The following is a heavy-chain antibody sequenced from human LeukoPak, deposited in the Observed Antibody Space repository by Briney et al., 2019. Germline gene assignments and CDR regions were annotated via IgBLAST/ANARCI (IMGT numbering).Heavy chain of an antibody. CDR2: ISTSSSYI. J-gene: IGHJ4*02. Sequence: GGSLRLSCAASGFTFSSYSMNWVRQARGKGLEWVSSISTSSSYIYYADSVKGRFTISRDNAKNSLYLQMNSLRAEDTAVYYCARDLSSIAARLDYWGQGTLVTVSS. CDR3: ARDLSSIAARLDY. CDR1: GFTFSSYS. V-gene: IGHV3-21*01. D-gene: IGHD6-6*01.